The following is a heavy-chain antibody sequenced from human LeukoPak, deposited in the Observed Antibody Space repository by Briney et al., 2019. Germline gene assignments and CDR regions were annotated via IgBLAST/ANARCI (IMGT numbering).Heavy chain of an antibody. Sequence: GGSLRLCCAASGFSFSSSAMSWVRQTPGKGLEWVSSITGNGATTSYSDSVKGRFTISRDNSKNTLSLQMSSLRVEDTAVYFCAKERRRVDTEMVRSYYFENWGQGTLVTVSS. CDR3: AKERRRVDTEMVRSYYFEN. D-gene: IGHD5-18*01. CDR1: GFSFSSSA. CDR2: ITGNGATT. J-gene: IGHJ4*02. V-gene: IGHV3-23*01.